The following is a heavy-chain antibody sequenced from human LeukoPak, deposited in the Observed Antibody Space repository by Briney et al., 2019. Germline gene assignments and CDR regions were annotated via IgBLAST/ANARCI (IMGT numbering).Heavy chain of an antibody. J-gene: IGHJ5*02. CDR2: FDPEDGET. CDR3: ATNRIVVVPAAMWGGWFDP. D-gene: IGHD2-2*01. V-gene: IGHV1-24*01. CDR1: GYTLIELS. Sequence: GASVKVSCKVSGYTLIELSMHWVRQAPGKGLEWMGGFDPEDGETIYAQKFQGRVTMTEDTSTDTAYMELSSLRSEDTAVYYCATNRIVVVPAAMWGGWFDPWGQGTLVTVSS.